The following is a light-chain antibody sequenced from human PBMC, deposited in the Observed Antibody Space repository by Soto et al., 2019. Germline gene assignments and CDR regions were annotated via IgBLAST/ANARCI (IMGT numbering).Light chain of an antibody. CDR1: QSVSSD. V-gene: IGKV3-15*01. CDR2: GAS. J-gene: IGKJ1*01. Sequence: VVTQSPATLSVFPGETATLSCRASQSVSSDLAWYQQRPGQAPRLLIYGASTRATGIPARFRGSGSGTEFRLTISSLQSEDFATYYCQQYNTSHPKMAFGRGTKVDIK. CDR3: QQYNTSHPKMA.